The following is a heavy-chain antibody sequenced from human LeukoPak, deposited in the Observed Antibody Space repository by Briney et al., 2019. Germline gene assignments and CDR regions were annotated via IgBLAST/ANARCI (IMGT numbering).Heavy chain of an antibody. CDR3: ARDRATADS. Sequence: GGSLRLSCAASGFTVSSYWMSWVRQAPGKGLEWVANIKQDAREKNYVDSVKGRFTISRDNAKNSLYLQMNSLRVEDTAVYFCARDRATADSWGQGTLVTVSS. CDR1: GFTVSSYW. J-gene: IGHJ4*02. D-gene: IGHD2-21*02. CDR2: IKQDAREK. V-gene: IGHV3-7*01.